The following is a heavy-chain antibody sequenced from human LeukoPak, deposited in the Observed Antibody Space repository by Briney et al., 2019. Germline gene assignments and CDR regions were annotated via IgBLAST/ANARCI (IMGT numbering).Heavy chain of an antibody. Sequence: QSGGSLRLSCAASGFTFSSYAMSWVRQAPGKGLEWVSAISGSGGSPYYAASVKGRFTISRDNSKNTLYLQMNSLIAEEKAVYYCAKTPGVGVVTIFEIDYWGQGTLVTVSS. CDR1: GFTFSSYA. CDR3: AKTPGVGVVTIFEIDY. D-gene: IGHD3-3*01. CDR2: ISGSGGSP. J-gene: IGHJ4*02. V-gene: IGHV3-23*01.